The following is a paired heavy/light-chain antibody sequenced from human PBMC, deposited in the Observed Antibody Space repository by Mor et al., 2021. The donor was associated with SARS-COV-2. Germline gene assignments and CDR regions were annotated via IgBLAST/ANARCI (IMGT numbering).Light chain of an antibody. CDR1: QSLLHSNGYKY. V-gene: IGKV2-28*01. J-gene: IGKJ2*01. CDR3: LQALQTPPT. CDR2: LAS. Sequence: DIVMTQSPLSLPVSPGEPASISCRSSQSLLHSNGYKYLDWYLQKPGQSPQLLIYLASNRASGVPDRFSASGSGTEFTLKISRVEAEDVGVYYCLQALQTPPTFGQGTKVEIK.
Heavy chain of an antibody. D-gene: IGHD1-26*01. V-gene: IGHV3-15*01. CDR2: IKSTAKGGTT. CDR1: GFSFSDAW. Sequence: EVQLVESGGGLVKPGGSLRLSCVASGFSFSDAWMSWVRQTPGKGLEWVGRIKSTAKGGTTDYAAPVKGRFTISRDDSKNTLYLQMNSLKTEDTALYYCVTHKWDLDFDYWGQGTLVTVSS. CDR3: VTHKWDLDFDY. J-gene: IGHJ4*02.